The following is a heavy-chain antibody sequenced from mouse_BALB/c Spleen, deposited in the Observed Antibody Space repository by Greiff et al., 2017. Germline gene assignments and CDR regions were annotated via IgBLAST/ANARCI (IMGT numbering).Heavy chain of an antibody. J-gene: IGHJ2*01. CDR3: ASTPVVARFDY. CDR1: GYSFTGYY. Sequence: LVKTGASVKISCKASGYSFTGYYMHWVKQSHGKSLAWIGYISCYNGATSYNQKFKGKATFTVDTSSSTAYTQFNSLTSEDSAVYYCASTPVVARFDYWGQGTTLTVSS. D-gene: IGHD1-1*01. CDR2: ISCYNGAT. V-gene: IGHV1S34*01.